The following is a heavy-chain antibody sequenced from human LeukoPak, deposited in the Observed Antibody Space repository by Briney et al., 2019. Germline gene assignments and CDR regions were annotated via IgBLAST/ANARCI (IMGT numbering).Heavy chain of an antibody. CDR2: IYYIGRT. Sequence: PSETLSLTCTVSDDSISSYYWSWIRQPPGKGLEWIGYIYYIGRTNYNPSLKSRFTISVDTAKNQFSLKLSSVTAADTAVYYCARDYAFDIWGQGTMVTVSS. V-gene: IGHV4-59*01. CDR3: ARDYAFDI. J-gene: IGHJ3*02. CDR1: DDSISSYY.